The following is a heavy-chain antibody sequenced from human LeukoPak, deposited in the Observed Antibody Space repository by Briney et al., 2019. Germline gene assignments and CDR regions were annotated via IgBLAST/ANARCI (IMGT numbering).Heavy chain of an antibody. CDR2: INPSGSST. J-gene: IGHJ6*03. D-gene: IGHD3-22*01. V-gene: IGHV1-46*01. CDR1: GYTFTSNY. Sequence: ASVTLSCKASGYTFTSNYMAWVRQAHGPGHGWMGIINPSGSSTSYAQKFQGRVTMTRDTSISTAYMELSRLRSDDTAVYYCARDGVSYYYDSSGYYYYYMDVWGKGTTVTVSS. CDR3: ARDGVSYYYDSSGYYYYYMDV.